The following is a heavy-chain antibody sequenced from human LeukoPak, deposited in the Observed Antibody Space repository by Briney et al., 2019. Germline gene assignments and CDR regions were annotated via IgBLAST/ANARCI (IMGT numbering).Heavy chain of an antibody. V-gene: IGHV3-9*01. J-gene: IGHJ4*02. Sequence: GGSLRLSCAASGFTFDDYAMHWVRQAPGKGLEWVSGISWNSGSIGYADSVKGRFTISRDNAKNSLYLQMNSLRAEDTALYYCAKSSGAYYDSSGYYSYWGQGTLVTVSS. CDR2: ISWNSGSI. CDR1: GFTFDDYA. CDR3: AKSSGAYYDSSGYYSY. D-gene: IGHD3-22*01.